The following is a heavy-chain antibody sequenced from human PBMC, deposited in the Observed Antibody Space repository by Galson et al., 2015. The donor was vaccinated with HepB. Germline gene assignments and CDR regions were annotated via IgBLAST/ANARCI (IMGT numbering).Heavy chain of an antibody. CDR2: IYSGGST. CDR1: GLTVSINC. V-gene: IGHV3-53*01. CDR3: ARGASDGGPFDY. D-gene: IGHD3-16*01. Sequence: SLRLSCAASGLTVSINCFSWVRQAPGKGLECVSLIYSGGSTHYAESVKGRFTISRDNSKDTLYLQMNSLRAEDTAVYYCARGASDGGPFDYGGQGALVTVSS. J-gene: IGHJ4*02.